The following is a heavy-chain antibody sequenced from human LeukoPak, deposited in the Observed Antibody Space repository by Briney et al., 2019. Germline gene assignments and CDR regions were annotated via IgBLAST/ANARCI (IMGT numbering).Heavy chain of an antibody. J-gene: IGHJ3*02. CDR1: GGSISSYY. Sequence: SSETLSLTCTVSGGSISSYYWSWIRQAPGKGLEWIGYIHYTGSTNYNPSLKSRVTISVDTSKSQFSLKLSAVTAADTAVYYCAKSNGNGLIDIWGQGTMVTVSS. V-gene: IGHV4-59*01. CDR2: IHYTGST. CDR3: AKSNGNGLIDI. D-gene: IGHD2-8*01.